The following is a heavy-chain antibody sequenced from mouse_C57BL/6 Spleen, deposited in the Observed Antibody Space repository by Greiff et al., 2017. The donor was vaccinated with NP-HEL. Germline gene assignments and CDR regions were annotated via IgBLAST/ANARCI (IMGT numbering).Heavy chain of an antibody. CDR3: ARGIDYYGSSYETY. D-gene: IGHD1-1*01. V-gene: IGHV1-22*01. CDR1: GYTFTDYN. CDR2: INPNNGGT. J-gene: IGHJ3*01. Sequence: EVQLQQSGPELVKPGASVKMSCKASGYTFTDYNMHWVKQSPGKSLEWIGYINPNNGGTSYNQKFKGKATLTVNKSSSTAYMELRSLTSEDSAVYYCARGIDYYGSSYETYWGQGTLVTVSA.